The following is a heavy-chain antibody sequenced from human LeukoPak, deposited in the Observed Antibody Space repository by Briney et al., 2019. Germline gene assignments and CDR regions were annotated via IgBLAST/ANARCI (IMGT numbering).Heavy chain of an antibody. Sequence: PGGSLRLSCAASGFTFSSYAMSWVRQAPGKGLEWVANIKVDGSQKHYVDSVKGRFTISRDNAKNSLYLQMNSLRPEDTAVYFCARDAEQWLFAFDIWGQGTRVTVSS. D-gene: IGHD6-19*01. CDR3: ARDAEQWLFAFDI. CDR1: GFTFSSYA. J-gene: IGHJ3*02. CDR2: IKVDGSQK. V-gene: IGHV3-7*01.